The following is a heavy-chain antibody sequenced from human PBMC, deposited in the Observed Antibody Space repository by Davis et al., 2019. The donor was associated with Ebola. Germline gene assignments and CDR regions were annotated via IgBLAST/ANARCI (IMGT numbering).Heavy chain of an antibody. D-gene: IGHD3-22*01. Sequence: PGGSLRLSCAASGFTFDAYAMHWVRQAPGKGLEWVSGISWNSGSIGYADSVKGRFTISRDNAKNSLYLQMNSLRAEDTAVYYCARVVTMIVVTWGQGTLVTVSS. V-gene: IGHV3-9*01. CDR1: GFTFDAYA. CDR3: ARVVTMIVVT. CDR2: ISWNSGSI. J-gene: IGHJ4*02.